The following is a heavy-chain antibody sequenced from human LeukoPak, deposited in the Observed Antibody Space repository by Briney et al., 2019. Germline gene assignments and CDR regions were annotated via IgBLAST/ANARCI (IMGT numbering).Heavy chain of an antibody. Sequence: SETLSLTCTVSGGSISSYYWNWIRQPPGKGLEWIGYIYYSGSPNYNPSLKNRDTISLDTSKNQFSLKLSSVTAADTAVYYCARRDSLDYWGQGTLVTVSS. CDR2: IYYSGSP. CDR1: GGSISSYY. D-gene: IGHD3-22*01. J-gene: IGHJ4*02. CDR3: ARRDSLDY. V-gene: IGHV4-59*08.